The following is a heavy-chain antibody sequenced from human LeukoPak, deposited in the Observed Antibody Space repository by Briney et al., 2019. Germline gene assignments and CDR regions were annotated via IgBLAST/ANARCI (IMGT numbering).Heavy chain of an antibody. CDR2: LNDDGSST. V-gene: IGHV3-74*01. D-gene: IGHD1-7*01. CDR3: TIEGLELKFDS. Sequence: GGSRRLSCAASGLTFSSSWMHWVRQSPGKGLVWVSRLNDDGSSTTYADSVKGRFTISRDNAKNTLYLQMNSLRAEDTAVYYCTIEGLELKFDSWGQGTLVTVSS. J-gene: IGHJ4*02. CDR1: GLTFSSSW.